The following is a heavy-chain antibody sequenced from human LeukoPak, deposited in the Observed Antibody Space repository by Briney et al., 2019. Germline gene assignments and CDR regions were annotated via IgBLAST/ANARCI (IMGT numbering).Heavy chain of an antibody. CDR3: ARGDSDWFDP. CDR1: GGSISSSSYY. V-gene: IGHV4-39*01. CDR2: IYYSGST. J-gene: IGHJ5*02. D-gene: IGHD3-10*01. Sequence: PSETLSLTCTVSGGSISSSSYYWGWIRQPPGKGLEWIGSIYYSGSTYYNPSLKSRVTISVDTSKNQFSLKLSSVTAADTAVYYCARGDSDWFDPWGQGTLVTVSS.